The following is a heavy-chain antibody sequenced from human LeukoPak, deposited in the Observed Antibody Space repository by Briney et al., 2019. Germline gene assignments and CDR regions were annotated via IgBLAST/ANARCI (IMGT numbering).Heavy chain of an antibody. CDR2: IYTSGST. CDR1: GGSISSYY. V-gene: IGHV4-4*07. Sequence: PSETMSLNCTVSGGSISSYYWSWIRQPAGKGLEWIGRIYTSGSTNYNPSLKSRVTISVDTSKNQFSLKLSSVTAADTAVYYCARAPSRACSSTSCYNQKLVWYYYYMDVWGKGTMVTVSS. J-gene: IGHJ6*03. D-gene: IGHD2-2*02. CDR3: ARAPSRACSSTSCYNQKLVWYYYYMDV.